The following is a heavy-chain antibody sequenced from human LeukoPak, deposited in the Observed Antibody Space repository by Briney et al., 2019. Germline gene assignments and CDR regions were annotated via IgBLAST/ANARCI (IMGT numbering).Heavy chain of an antibody. CDR3: ARGSRDGSGSYPVWFDP. V-gene: IGHV4-34*01. J-gene: IGHJ5*02. Sequence: SETLSLTCAVYGGSFSGYYWSWIRQPPGKWLEWIGEINHSGSTNYNPSLKSRVTISVDTSKNQFSLKLSSVTAADTAVYYCARGSRDGSGSYPVWFDPWGQGTLVTVSS. CDR1: GGSFSGYY. CDR2: INHSGST. D-gene: IGHD3-10*01.